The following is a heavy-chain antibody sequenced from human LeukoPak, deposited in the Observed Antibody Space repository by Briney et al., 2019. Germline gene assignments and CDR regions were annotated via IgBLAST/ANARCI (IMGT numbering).Heavy chain of an antibody. D-gene: IGHD4-23*01. J-gene: IGHJ6*02. CDR1: GFTFDDYA. CDR2: ISWNSGSI. CDR3: AEAPGGSPYYGMDV. Sequence: GGSLRLSCAASGFTFDDYAMHWVRQAPGKGLEWVSGISWNSGSIGYADSVKGRFTISRDKAKNSLYLQMNSLRAEDTALYYCAEAPGGSPYYGMDVWGQGTTVTVSS. V-gene: IGHV3-9*01.